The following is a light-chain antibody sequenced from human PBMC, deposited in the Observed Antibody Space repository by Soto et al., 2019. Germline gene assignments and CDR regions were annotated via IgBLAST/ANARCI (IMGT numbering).Light chain of an antibody. Sequence: QSALTQPASVSGSPGQSITIPCTGTSSDVGGYDYVSWYQQYPGKAPKLMIYEVSNRPSGVSSRFSGSKSGNTASLTISGLQAEDEADYYCSSYTSSSTLYVFGSGTKLTVL. V-gene: IGLV2-14*01. J-gene: IGLJ1*01. CDR3: SSYTSSSTLYV. CDR2: EVS. CDR1: SSDVGGYDY.